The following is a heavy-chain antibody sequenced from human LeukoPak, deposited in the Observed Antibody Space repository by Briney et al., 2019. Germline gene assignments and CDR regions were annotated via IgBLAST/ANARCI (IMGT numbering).Heavy chain of an antibody. Sequence: SETLSLTCTVSGGSISSYYWSWIRQPAGKGLEWIGRIYTSGSTNYNPSLKSRVTMSVDTSKNQFSLKLSSVTAADTAVYYCARDRSYPSYYYYYYMDVWGKVTTVTISS. CDR1: GGSISSYY. CDR2: IYTSGST. D-gene: IGHD1-26*01. V-gene: IGHV4-4*07. CDR3: ARDRSYPSYYYYYYMDV. J-gene: IGHJ6*03.